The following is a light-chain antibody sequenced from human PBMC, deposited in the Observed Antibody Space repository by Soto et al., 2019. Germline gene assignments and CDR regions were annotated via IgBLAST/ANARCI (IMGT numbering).Light chain of an antibody. CDR2: KAS. Sequence: DIPMTQSPSTLSGSVGDRVTITCRASQTISSWLAWYQQKPGKAPKLLIYKASTLKSGVPSRFSGSGSGTEFTLTISSLQPDDFATYYCQHSNSHSEAFGQGTKVEL. J-gene: IGKJ1*01. V-gene: IGKV1-5*03. CDR1: QTISSW. CDR3: QHSNSHSEA.